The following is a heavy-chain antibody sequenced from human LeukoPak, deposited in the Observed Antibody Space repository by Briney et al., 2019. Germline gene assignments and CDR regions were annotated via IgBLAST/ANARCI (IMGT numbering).Heavy chain of an antibody. CDR1: GGTFSSYA. CDR3: ATLQYYYYYYMDV. CDR2: IIPIFGTA. V-gene: IGHV1-69*13. J-gene: IGHJ6*03. Sequence: GASVKVSCKASGGTFSSYAISWVRQAPGQGLEWMGGIIPIFGTANYAQKFQGRVTITADESTSTAYMELSSLRSEDTAVYYCATLQYYYYYYMDVWGKGTTVTVSS.